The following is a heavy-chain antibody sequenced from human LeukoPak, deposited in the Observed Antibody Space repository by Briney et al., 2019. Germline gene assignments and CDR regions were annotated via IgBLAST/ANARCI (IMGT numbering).Heavy chain of an antibody. J-gene: IGHJ2*01. CDR1: GFSFSTYT. Sequence: PGGSLRVSCAASGFSFSTYTMNWVRQAPGKGLEWVSSISSRSTYIYFADSVKGRFTISRDNAKNSLYLQMNSLRAEDTAVYYCAGLTTTAWYFDLWGRGTLVTVSS. D-gene: IGHD1-26*01. CDR2: ISSRSTYI. V-gene: IGHV3-21*01. CDR3: AGLTTTAWYFDL.